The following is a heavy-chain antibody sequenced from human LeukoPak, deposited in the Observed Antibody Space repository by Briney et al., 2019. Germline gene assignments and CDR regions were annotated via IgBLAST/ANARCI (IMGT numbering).Heavy chain of an antibody. V-gene: IGHV4-59*12. CDR3: AIILPAPDYGDYERHY. CDR1: GGSISSYY. CDR2: IYYSGST. J-gene: IGHJ4*02. D-gene: IGHD4-17*01. Sequence: SETLSLTCTVSGGSISSYYWSWIRQPPGKGLEWIGYIYYSGSTNYNPSLKSRVTISVDTSKNQFSLKLSSVTAADTAVYYCAIILPAPDYGDYERHYWGQGTLVTVSS.